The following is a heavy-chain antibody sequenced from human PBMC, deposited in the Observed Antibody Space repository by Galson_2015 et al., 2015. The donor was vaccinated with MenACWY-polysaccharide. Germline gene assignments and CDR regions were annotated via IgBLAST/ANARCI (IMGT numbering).Heavy chain of an antibody. Sequence: SLRLSCAASGFTFGSYAMGWVRQAPGKGLEWVSSIGGSGLTTFYAESVKGRFTISRDNAQNILSLQMNSLRADDTARYFCAKVTEMASARRPFDVWGQVTMFTVSS. CDR3: AKVTEMASARRPFDV. CDR1: GFTFGSYA. D-gene: IGHD5-24*01. CDR2: IGGSGLTT. J-gene: IGHJ3*01. V-gene: IGHV3-23*01.